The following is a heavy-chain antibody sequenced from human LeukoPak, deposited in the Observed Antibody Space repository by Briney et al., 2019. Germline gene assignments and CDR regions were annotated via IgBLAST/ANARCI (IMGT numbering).Heavy chain of an antibody. CDR2: IKQDGSEK. CDR1: GFTFSTYW. D-gene: IGHD3-16*01. J-gene: IGHJ4*02. V-gene: IGHV3-7*01. Sequence: GGSLRLSCGASGFTFSTYWMSWVRQAPGKRLEWVANIKQDGSEKYYVDSVKGRFTISRDNAKNSLYLQMNSLRTEDTAVYYCARDHWGYFDYWGQGTLVTVSS. CDR3: ARDHWGYFDY.